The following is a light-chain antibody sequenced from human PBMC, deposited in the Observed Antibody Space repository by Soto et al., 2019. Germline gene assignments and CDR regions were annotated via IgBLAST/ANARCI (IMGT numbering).Light chain of an antibody. CDR1: SSDVGGYNF. CDR3: SSYAGSDNYV. V-gene: IGLV2-8*01. CDR2: EVS. J-gene: IGLJ1*01. Sequence: QSVLTQPPSASGSPGQSVTISCTGTSSDVGGYNFVSWYQQYPGKAPKLMIYEVSKRPSGVPDRFSGSKSGNTASLTVSGLQAEDEADYYCSSYAGSDNYVFGTGNKVTVL.